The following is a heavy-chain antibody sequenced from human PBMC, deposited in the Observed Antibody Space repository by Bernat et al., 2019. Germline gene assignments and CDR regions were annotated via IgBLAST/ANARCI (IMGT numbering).Heavy chain of an antibody. J-gene: IGHJ4*02. Sequence: QVQLVESGGGVVQPGRSLRLSCAASGFTFSSYGMHWVRPAPGKGLECVAVIWYDGSNKNYAESMKGRFTITRDNSKNTLYLQMNSLRAEDTAVYYCAREGDYYDSSGYYYWGQGTLVTVAS. CDR3: AREGDYYDSSGYYY. V-gene: IGHV3-33*01. CDR1: GFTFSSYG. D-gene: IGHD3-22*01. CDR2: IWYDGSNK.